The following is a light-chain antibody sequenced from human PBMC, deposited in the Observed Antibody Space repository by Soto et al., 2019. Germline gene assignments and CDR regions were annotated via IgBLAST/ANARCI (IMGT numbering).Light chain of an antibody. CDR3: QQYNNWWT. CDR1: QSVLYSSNNRNY. J-gene: IGKJ1*01. CDR2: WAT. V-gene: IGKV4-1*01. Sequence: DMVLTQSPDSLSVSLGERATISCKSSQSVLYSSNNRNYLAWYRQRPRQPPELLIYWATTRNSGVPDRFSGSGSGTNFTLTISRLQTEDVAVYYCQQYNNWWTFGQGTKVEIK.